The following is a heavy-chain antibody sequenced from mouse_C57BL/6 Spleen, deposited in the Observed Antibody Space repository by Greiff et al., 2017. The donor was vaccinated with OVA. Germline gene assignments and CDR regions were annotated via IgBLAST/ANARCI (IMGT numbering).Heavy chain of an antibody. CDR2: IDPSDSYP. J-gene: IGHJ1*03. CDR1: GYTFTSYW. D-gene: IGHD1-2*01. CDR3: ARGIRLGWYYDV. V-gene: IGHV1-69*01. Sequence: VQLQQSGAELVMPGASVKLSCKASGYTFTSYWMHWVKQRPGPGLEWIGEIDPSDSYPNYNQKFKGKSTLTVDKSSSTAYMQLSSLTSEDSAVYYCARGIRLGWYYDVWGTGTTVTVSS.